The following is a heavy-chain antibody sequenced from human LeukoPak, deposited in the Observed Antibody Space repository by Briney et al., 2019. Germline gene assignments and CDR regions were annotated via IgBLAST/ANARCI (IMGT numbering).Heavy chain of an antibody. V-gene: IGHV3-7*01. CDR2: IKPDGSAE. D-gene: IGHD2-2*01. CDR1: GFTFDTHW. CDR3: SGRSGFSSIY. J-gene: IGHJ4*02. Sequence: GRSLRLSCEASGFTFDTHWMNWVRQFPGGGLEWVANIKPDGSAEYYLDSVKGRFSISRDNVKNLVYLQLNSLRTEDTGVYYCSGRSGFSSIYWGQGTLVTVSS.